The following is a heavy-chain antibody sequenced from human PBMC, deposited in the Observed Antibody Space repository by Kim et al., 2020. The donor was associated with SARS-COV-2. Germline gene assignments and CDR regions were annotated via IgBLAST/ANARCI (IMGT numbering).Heavy chain of an antibody. Sequence: SETLSLTCTVSGGSISSYYWSWIRQPPGKGLEWIGYIYYSGSTNYNPSLKSRVTISVDTSKNQFSLKLSSVTAADTAVYYCARHPKKRTGIAVAGTSVRAWYFDLWGRGTLVTVSS. CDR3: ARHPKKRTGIAVAGTSVRAWYFDL. CDR2: IYYSGST. J-gene: IGHJ2*01. D-gene: IGHD6-19*01. V-gene: IGHV4-59*08. CDR1: GGSISSYY.